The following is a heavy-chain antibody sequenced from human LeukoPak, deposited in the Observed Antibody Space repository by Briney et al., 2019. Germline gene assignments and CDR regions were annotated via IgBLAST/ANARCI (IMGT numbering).Heavy chain of an antibody. CDR2: ISGSGGSA. V-gene: IGHV3-23*01. D-gene: IGHD1-26*01. CDR3: GIRPRGSYGGPTNS. CDR1: GFTFSSYA. J-gene: IGHJ5*02. Sequence: GGSLRLSCAASGFTFSSYAMSWVRQAPGRGLEWVSAISGSGGSAYYADSVKGRFTISRDNSQNTLYVQLSSLRAEDSALYYCGIRPRGSYGGPTNSWGQGTLVTVSS.